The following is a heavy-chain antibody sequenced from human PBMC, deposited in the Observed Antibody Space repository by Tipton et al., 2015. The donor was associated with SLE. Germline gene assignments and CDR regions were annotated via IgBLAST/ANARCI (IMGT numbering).Heavy chain of an antibody. CDR2: IDPSDSYT. Sequence: QLVQSGAEVKKPGESLRISCKGSGYSFTSYWISWVRQMPGKGLEWMGRIDPSDSYTNYSPSFQGHVTISADKSISTAYLQWSSLKASDTAMYYCARPSSHPLTYCSGGSCYSGAFDIWGQGTMVTVSS. D-gene: IGHD2-15*01. J-gene: IGHJ3*02. V-gene: IGHV5-10-1*01. CDR3: ARPSSHPLTYCSGGSCYSGAFDI. CDR1: GYSFTSYW.